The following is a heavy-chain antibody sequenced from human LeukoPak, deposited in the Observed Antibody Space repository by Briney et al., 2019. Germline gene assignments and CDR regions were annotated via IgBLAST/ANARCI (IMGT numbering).Heavy chain of an antibody. CDR2: IYYSGST. CDR3: ARDKADFWSGYYTDY. Sequence: SETLSLTCTVSGGSISSYYWSWIRQPPGKGLEWIGYIYYSGSTNYNPSLKSRVTISVDTSKNQFSLKLSSVTAADTAVYYCARDKADFWSGYYTDYWGQGTLVTVSS. J-gene: IGHJ4*02. D-gene: IGHD3-3*01. V-gene: IGHV4-59*12. CDR1: GGSISSYY.